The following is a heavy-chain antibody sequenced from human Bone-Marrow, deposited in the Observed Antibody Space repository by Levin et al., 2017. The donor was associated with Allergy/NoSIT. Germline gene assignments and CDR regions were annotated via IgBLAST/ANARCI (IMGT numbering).Heavy chain of an antibody. CDR2: ISSSSSTI. CDR3: ASQPRAVADSDYYYYYMDV. CDR1: GFTFSSYS. Sequence: PGGSLRLSCAASGFTFSSYSMNWVRQAPGKGLEWVSYISSSSSTIYYADSVKGRFTISRDNAKNSLYLQMNSLRAEDTAVYYCASQPRAVADSDYYYYYMDVWGKGTTVTVSS. J-gene: IGHJ6*03. V-gene: IGHV3-48*01. D-gene: IGHD6-19*01.